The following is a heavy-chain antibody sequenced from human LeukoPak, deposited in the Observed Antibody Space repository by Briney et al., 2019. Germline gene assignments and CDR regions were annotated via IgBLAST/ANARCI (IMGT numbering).Heavy chain of an antibody. D-gene: IGHD3-10*01. V-gene: IGHV1-69*13. J-gene: IGHJ4*02. CDR1: GGTFSSYD. Sequence: ASVKVSCKASGGTFSSYDIRWVRQAPGQGLEWMGGIIPVFDTANYAQKFQGRVTITADESTNTAYMELSSLRFEDTAVYYCASQSHISMIRGVINFDYWGQGTLVTVSS. CDR3: ASQSHISMIRGVINFDY. CDR2: IIPVFDTA.